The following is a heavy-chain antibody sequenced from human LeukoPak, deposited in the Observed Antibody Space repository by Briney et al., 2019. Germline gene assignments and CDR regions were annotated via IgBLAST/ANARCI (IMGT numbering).Heavy chain of an antibody. CDR1: GGSISSGSYY. Sequence: SETLSLTCTVSGGSISSGSYYWRWIRQPAGKGLEWIGRIYTSGSTNYNPSLKSRVTISVDTSKNQFSLKLSSVTAADTAVYYCARDYQGGFDPWGQGTLVTVCS. J-gene: IGHJ5*02. D-gene: IGHD2-2*01. V-gene: IGHV4-61*02. CDR2: IYTSGST. CDR3: ARDYQGGFDP.